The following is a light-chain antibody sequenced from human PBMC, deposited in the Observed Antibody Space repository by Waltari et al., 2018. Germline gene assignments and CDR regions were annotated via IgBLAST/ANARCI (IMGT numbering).Light chain of an antibody. Sequence: QSALTQPRSVSGSPGQSVTVSCTGTSSDVGGYDFVSWYQQYPGKAPKLIIYDVHKRPPGVPDRFSGAKSGNTASLTISWLLNDDEADYYCCSYAGADTSVLFGGGTTLTVL. CDR3: CSYAGADTSVL. CDR2: DVH. CDR1: SSDVGGYDF. J-gene: IGLJ2*01. V-gene: IGLV2-11*01.